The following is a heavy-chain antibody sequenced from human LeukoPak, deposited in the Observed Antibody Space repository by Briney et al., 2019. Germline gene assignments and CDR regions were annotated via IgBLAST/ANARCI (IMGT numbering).Heavy chain of an antibody. Sequence: ASVKVSCKASGDTFTYYYIHWVRQAPGQGLVWIGPINPNSGVTNYAQKFQGRVTMTTDTSISAAHMELTRLRPDDTAIYYCARDIGGPSAIWGQGTMVTVSS. CDR2: INPNSGVT. D-gene: IGHD1-26*01. CDR3: ARDIGGPSAI. J-gene: IGHJ3*02. CDR1: GDTFTYYY. V-gene: IGHV1-2*06.